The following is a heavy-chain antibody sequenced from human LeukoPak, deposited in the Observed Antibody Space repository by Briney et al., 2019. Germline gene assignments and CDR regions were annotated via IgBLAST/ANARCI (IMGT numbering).Heavy chain of an antibody. CDR1: GGSVRRGNYY. V-gene: IGHV4-61*10. Sequence: PSETLSLTCTVSGGSVRRGNYYWTWIRQPAGSGLEWIGRIYTSGTTDYNPSLRTRVTISVDTSKNQFSLKLSSVTAADTAVYYCARGFRGTMSDYGMDVWGQGTTVTVSS. CDR3: ARGFRGTMSDYGMDV. D-gene: IGHD3-22*01. J-gene: IGHJ6*02. CDR2: IYTSGTT.